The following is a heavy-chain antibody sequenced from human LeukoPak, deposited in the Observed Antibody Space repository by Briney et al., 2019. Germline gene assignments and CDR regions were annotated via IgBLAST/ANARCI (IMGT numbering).Heavy chain of an antibody. J-gene: IGHJ4*02. V-gene: IGHV1-69*01. CDR3: VRAGELELRDGYFDY. CDR1: GGTFSSYA. Sequence: GSSVKVSCKASGGTFSSYAISWVRQAPGQGLEWMGGIIPIFGTANYAQKFQGRVTITADESTSTAYMELSSLRSEDTAVYYCVRAGELELRDGYFDYWGQGTLVTVSS. CDR2: IIPIFGTA. D-gene: IGHD1-7*01.